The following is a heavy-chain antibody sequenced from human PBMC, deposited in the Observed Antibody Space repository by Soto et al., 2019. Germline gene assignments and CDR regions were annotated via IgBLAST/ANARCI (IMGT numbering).Heavy chain of an antibody. V-gene: IGHV3-23*01. Sequence: EVQLLESGGGLVQPGGSLRLSCAASGFTFSSYAMSWVRQAPGQGLEWVSAISGSGGSTYYADSVKGRFTISRDNSKKKLYLQMNRLGAEDTAVYYCAKEPKTTVGPFQHWGQGTLVNVPS. D-gene: IGHD4-17*01. CDR2: ISGSGGST. J-gene: IGHJ1*01. CDR1: GFTFSSYA. CDR3: AKEPKTTVGPFQH.